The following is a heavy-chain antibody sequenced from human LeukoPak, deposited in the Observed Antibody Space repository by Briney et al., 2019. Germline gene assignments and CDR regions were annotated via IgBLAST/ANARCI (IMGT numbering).Heavy chain of an antibody. V-gene: IGHV3-21*01. CDR1: GFTFSTSS. CDR2: ISSGSSYT. Sequence: GGSLRLSCAASGFTFSTSSTEWVRQAPGKGLEWVSSISSGSSYTDYADSVKGRFTISKDNAKNSLYLQMNGLRAEDTAVYYCARDLYCSGGSCAGYFDYWGQGTLVTVSS. CDR3: ARDLYCSGGSCAGYFDY. J-gene: IGHJ4*02. D-gene: IGHD2-15*01.